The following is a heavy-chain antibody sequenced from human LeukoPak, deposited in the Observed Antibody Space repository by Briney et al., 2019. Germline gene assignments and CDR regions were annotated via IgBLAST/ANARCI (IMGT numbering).Heavy chain of an antibody. CDR1: GGTFSSYA. CDR2: IIPIFGTA. V-gene: IGHV1-69*13. CDR3: ASKHYGDYYFDY. D-gene: IGHD4-17*01. Sequence: GASVKVSCKASGGTFSSYAISWVRQAPGQGLEWMGGIIPIFGTANYAQKFQGRVTITADESTSTAYMELSSLRSEDTAVYYCASKHYGDYYFDYWGQGTLVTVSS. J-gene: IGHJ4*02.